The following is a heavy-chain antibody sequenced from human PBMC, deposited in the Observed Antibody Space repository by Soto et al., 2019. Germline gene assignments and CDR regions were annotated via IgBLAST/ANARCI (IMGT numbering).Heavy chain of an antibody. CDR1: GGTFSSYA. Sequence: SVKVSCKASGGTFSSYAISWVRQAPGQGLEWMGGIIPIFGTANYAQEFQGRVTITADKSTSTAYMELSSLRSEDTAVYYCARSTYGDYPLGDAFDIWGQGTMVTVSS. V-gene: IGHV1-69*06. J-gene: IGHJ3*02. D-gene: IGHD4-17*01. CDR2: IIPIFGTA. CDR3: ARSTYGDYPLGDAFDI.